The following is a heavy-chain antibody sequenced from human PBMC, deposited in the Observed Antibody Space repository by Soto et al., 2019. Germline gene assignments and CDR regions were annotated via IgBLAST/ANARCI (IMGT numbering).Heavy chain of an antibody. CDR3: AHTKDSSGFLTS. Sequence: SGPTLVNPTQTLTLTCSFSGFSLSVYGVRVIWFRQPPGETLEWLALIHWNDDKRYSPYLKSRLTITKDTSKNQVVLTLTNPDPLDTGTYFCAHTKDSSGFLTSWGQGILVTVSS. D-gene: IGHD3-22*01. CDR1: GFSLSVYGVR. CDR2: IHWNDDK. V-gene: IGHV2-5*01. J-gene: IGHJ5*02.